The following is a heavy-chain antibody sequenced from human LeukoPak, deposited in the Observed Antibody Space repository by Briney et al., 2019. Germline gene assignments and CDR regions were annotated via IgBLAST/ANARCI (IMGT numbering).Heavy chain of an antibody. CDR2: IKYDGNEE. Sequence: GGSLRLSCAASGFTFSRYWMSWMRQAPGKGLEWVANIKYDGNEEYYVDSLKGRFTISRDNAKSSLYLQLNSLRVGDTAVYYCKSGGAAPGSFDYWGQGTLVTVSP. CDR3: KSGGAAPGSFDY. J-gene: IGHJ4*02. CDR1: GFTFSRYW. D-gene: IGHD1-1*01. V-gene: IGHV3-7*01.